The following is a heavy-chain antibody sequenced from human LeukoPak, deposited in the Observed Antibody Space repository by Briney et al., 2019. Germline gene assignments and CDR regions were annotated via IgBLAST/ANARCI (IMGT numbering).Heavy chain of an antibody. V-gene: IGHV4-30-4*01. CDR1: GGSISSGDYY. J-gene: IGHJ5*02. CDR2: IYYSGST. Sequence: NPSQTLSLTCTVSGGSISSGDYYWNWIRQTPGKGLEWIGYIYYSGSTYYSPSLKSRLTISVDTSKNQFSLKLSSVTAADTAVYYCARLSAGIWFDPWGQGTLVTVSS. CDR3: ARLSAGIWFDP.